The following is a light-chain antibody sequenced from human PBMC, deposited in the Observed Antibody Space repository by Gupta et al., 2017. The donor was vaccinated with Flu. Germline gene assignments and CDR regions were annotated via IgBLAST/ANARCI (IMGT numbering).Light chain of an antibody. J-gene: IGKJ2*01. V-gene: IGKV1-39*01. CDR1: HSVGTY. CDR2: AAS. CDR3: QQSAVTPHT. Sequence: DIQMTQSPSSLSASVGDPVTITSRAGHSVGTYFNWYQQKPGKVPRLLIYAASSLHDGVPSRFSGSGSGTDFTLTISSLQPEDSATYYCQQSAVTPHTFGQGTKVQIK.